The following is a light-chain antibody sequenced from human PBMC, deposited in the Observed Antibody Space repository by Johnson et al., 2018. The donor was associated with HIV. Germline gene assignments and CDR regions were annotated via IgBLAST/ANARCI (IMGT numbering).Light chain of an antibody. J-gene: IGLJ1*01. CDR3: GTWDTSLNVYV. V-gene: IGLV1-51*01. CDR1: SSNIGNNF. CDR2: DND. Sequence: QSVLTQPPSVSAAPGQKVTISCSGSSSNIGNNFVSWYQQLPGTAPKLLIYDNDKRPSGIPDRFSGSKSGASATLDITGLQTGDEADYYCGTWDTSLNVYVFGTGTKVTVL.